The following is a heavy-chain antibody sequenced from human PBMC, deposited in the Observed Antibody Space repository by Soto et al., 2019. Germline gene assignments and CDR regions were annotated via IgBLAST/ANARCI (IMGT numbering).Heavy chain of an antibody. V-gene: IGHV1-69*13. CDR3: ARDLEVFGITMTPDAFDS. CDR1: GGTFSSYA. D-gene: IGHD3-22*01. CDR2: IIPIFGTA. J-gene: IGHJ3*02. Sequence: SVKVSCKASGGTFSSYAISWVRQAPGQGLEWMGGIIPIFGTANYAQKFQGRVTITADESTSTAYMELSSLRSEDTAVYYCARDLEVFGITMTPDAFDSWGQGTMVTVSS.